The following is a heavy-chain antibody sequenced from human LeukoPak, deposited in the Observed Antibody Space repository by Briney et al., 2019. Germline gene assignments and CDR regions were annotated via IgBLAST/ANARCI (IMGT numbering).Heavy chain of an antibody. V-gene: IGHV3-48*03. Sequence: GGSLRLSCVASGFSFSSYEMNWVRQAPGKGLEWVSYIGSSGSTVYYADSVKGRFTTSRDNAKNSLYLQMNSLRDEDTAVYYCARDTPLYADSPDAFDIWGQGTMVTVSS. CDR1: GFSFSSYE. CDR2: IGSSGSTV. CDR3: ARDTPLYADSPDAFDI. D-gene: IGHD2/OR15-2a*01. J-gene: IGHJ3*02.